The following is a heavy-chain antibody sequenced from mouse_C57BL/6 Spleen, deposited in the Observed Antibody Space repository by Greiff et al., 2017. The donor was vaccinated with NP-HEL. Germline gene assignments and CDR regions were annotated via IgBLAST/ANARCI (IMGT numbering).Heavy chain of an antibody. J-gene: IGHJ3*01. CDR3: ASGGGQLRLGFAY. CDR1: GYAFSSYW. V-gene: IGHV1-80*01. Sequence: QVQLQQSGAELVKPGASVKISCKASGYAFSSYWMNWVKQRPGKGLEWIGQIYPGDGDTNYNGKFKGKATLTADKSSSTAYMQLSSLTSEDSAVYFCASGGGQLRLGFAYWGQGTLVTVSA. D-gene: IGHD3-2*02. CDR2: IYPGDGDT.